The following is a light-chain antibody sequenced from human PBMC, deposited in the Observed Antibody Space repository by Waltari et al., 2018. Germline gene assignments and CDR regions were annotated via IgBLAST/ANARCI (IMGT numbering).Light chain of an antibody. CDR2: VNSDGSH. CDR3: QTGGHGTWV. Sequence: QLVLTQSPSASASLGASVKLTCTLSSGHSSNVVAWLQKRPENGPRYLMKVNSDGSHSRGDEIPDRFSGSRSGAERYLTIANLQAEDEADYYCQTGGHGTWVFVGGTGLTVV. J-gene: IGLJ3*02. CDR1: SGHSSNV. V-gene: IGLV4-69*01.